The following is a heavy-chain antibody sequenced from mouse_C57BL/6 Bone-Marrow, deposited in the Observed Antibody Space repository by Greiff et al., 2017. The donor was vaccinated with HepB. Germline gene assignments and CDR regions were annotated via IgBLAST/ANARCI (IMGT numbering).Heavy chain of an antibody. J-gene: IGHJ2*01. CDR1: GFNIKDDY. CDR2: IDPENGDT. V-gene: IGHV14-4*01. CDR3: TTSTMVTKGDY. D-gene: IGHD2-2*01. Sequence: EVQLQQSGAELVRPGASVKLSCTASGFNIKDDYMHWVKQRPEQGLEWIGWIDPENGDTEYASKFQGKANITADTSSNTAYLQLSSLTSEDTAVYYCTTSTMVTKGDYWGQGTTLTVSS.